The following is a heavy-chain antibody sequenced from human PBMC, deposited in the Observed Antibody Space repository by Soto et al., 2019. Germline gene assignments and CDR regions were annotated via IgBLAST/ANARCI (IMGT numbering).Heavy chain of an antibody. D-gene: IGHD3-10*01. CDR1: GGTFSSYA. V-gene: IGHV1-69*12. CDR2: IIPIFGTA. Sequence: QVQLVQSGAEVKKPGSSVKVSCKASGGTFSSYAISWVRQAPGQGLEWMGGIIPIFGTANYAQKFQGRVTITADESTSTAYMELSSLRSEDTAVYYCASVSQVTMVRGVIITHYYYYGMDVWGQGTTVTVSS. J-gene: IGHJ6*02. CDR3: ASVSQVTMVRGVIITHYYYYGMDV.